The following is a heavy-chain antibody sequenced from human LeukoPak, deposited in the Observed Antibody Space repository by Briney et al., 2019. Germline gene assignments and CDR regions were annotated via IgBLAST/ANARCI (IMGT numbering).Heavy chain of an antibody. J-gene: IGHJ4*02. CDR3: ARAITMVRGVIAPVPYYFDY. D-gene: IGHD3-10*01. Sequence: SETLSLTCTVSGGSISSGSYYWSWIRQPGGKGLKWIGSIYYSGSTYYNPSLKSRVTISVDTSKNQFSLKLSSVTAADTAVYYCARAITMVRGVIAPVPYYFDYWGQGTLVTVSS. CDR2: IYYSGST. CDR1: GGSISSGSYY. V-gene: IGHV4-39*07.